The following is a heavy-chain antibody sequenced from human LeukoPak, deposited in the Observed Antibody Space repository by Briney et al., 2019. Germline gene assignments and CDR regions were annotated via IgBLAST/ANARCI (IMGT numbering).Heavy chain of an antibody. Sequence: GGSLRLSCAASGFTFSSYGMHWVRQAPGKGLEWVAFIRYDGSNKYYADSVKGRFTISRDNSKNTLYLQMNSLRAEDTAVYYCAKDQVGLLWFGELYDYWGQGTLVTVS. V-gene: IGHV3-30*02. CDR1: GFTFSSYG. CDR2: IRYDGSNK. CDR3: AKDQVGLLWFGELYDY. D-gene: IGHD3-10*01. J-gene: IGHJ4*02.